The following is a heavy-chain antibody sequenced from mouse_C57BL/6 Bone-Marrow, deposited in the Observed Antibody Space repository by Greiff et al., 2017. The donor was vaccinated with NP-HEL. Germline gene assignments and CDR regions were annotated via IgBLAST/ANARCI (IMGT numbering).Heavy chain of an antibody. CDR3: ARDYDDYAMDY. CDR1: GYTFTSYW. V-gene: IGHV1-59*01. Sequence: QVQLQQPGAELVRPGTSVQLSCKASGYTFTSYWMHWVKQRPGQGLEWIGVIDPSDSYTNYNQKFKGKATLTVDTSSSTAYMQLSSLTSEDSAVYYCARDYDDYAMDYWGQGTSVTVSS. CDR2: IDPSDSYT. D-gene: IGHD2-4*01. J-gene: IGHJ4*01.